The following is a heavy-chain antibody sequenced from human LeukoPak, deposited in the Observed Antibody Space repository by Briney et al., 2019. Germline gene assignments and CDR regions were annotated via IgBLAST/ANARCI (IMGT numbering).Heavy chain of an antibody. V-gene: IGHV4-39*01. Sequence: SETLSLTCTVSGGSISSSNYYWGWVRQPPGKGLEWIGNVFYSGSTHYNPSLKSRVTISIDSSKDQFSLKLSSVTAADTAVYYCARRGQHLSPPKQAFDSWGQGTLVTVSS. D-gene: IGHD6-13*01. CDR2: VFYSGST. J-gene: IGHJ4*02. CDR3: ARRGQHLSPPKQAFDS. CDR1: GGSISSSNYY.